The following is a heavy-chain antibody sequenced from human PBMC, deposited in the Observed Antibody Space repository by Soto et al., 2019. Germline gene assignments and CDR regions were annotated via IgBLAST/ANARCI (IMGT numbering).Heavy chain of an antibody. CDR1: GFTFSSYA. CDR3: ARGVAQQPYYYYYGMDV. V-gene: IGHV3-30-3*01. D-gene: IGHD1-1*01. CDR2: ISYDGSNK. J-gene: IGHJ6*02. Sequence: QVQLVESGGGVVQPGRSLRLSCAASGFTFSSYAMHWVRQAPGKGLEWVAVISYDGSNKYYADSVKGRFTISRDNSKNTLYLQMNSLRAEDTAVYYCARGVAQQPYYYYYGMDVWGQGTTVTVSS.